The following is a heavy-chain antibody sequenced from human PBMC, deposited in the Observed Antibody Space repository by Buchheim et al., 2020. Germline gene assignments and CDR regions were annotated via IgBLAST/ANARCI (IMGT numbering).Heavy chain of an antibody. J-gene: IGHJ4*02. Sequence: QVQLVESGGGVVQPGRSLRLSCAASGFTFSSYGMHWVRQAPGKGLEWVAVIWYDGSNKYYADSVKGRFTISRDNSKHTLYLQMNSLRAEDTAVYYCARGVNYYGSYYFDYWGRGTL. CDR2: IWYDGSNK. CDR3: ARGVNYYGSYYFDY. D-gene: IGHD3-10*01. V-gene: IGHV3-33*01. CDR1: GFTFSSYG.